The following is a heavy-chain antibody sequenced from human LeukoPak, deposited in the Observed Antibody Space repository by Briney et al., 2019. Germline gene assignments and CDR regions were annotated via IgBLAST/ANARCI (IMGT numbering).Heavy chain of an antibody. CDR3: ARHVDYYDSSGYAEASDY. J-gene: IGHJ4*02. D-gene: IGHD3-22*01. CDR1: GGSISSSSYY. CDR2: IYYSGST. Sequence: PSETLSLTCTVSGGSISSSSYYWGWIRQPPGKGLEWIGSIYYSGSTYYNPSLKSRVTISVDTSKNQFSLKLSSVTAADTAVYYCARHVDYYDSSGYAEASDYWGQGTLVTVSS. V-gene: IGHV4-39*01.